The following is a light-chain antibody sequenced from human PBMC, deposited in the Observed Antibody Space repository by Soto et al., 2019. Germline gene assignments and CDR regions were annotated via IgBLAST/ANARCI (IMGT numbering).Light chain of an antibody. Sequence: EIVFTQSPATLSLSPGEKASLSCRASQSVSSYLAWYQQKPGQAPRLLIYDASNRATGIPARFSGSGSGTDFTLTISSLEPEDFAVYYCHQRSNWPRTFGQGTKV. V-gene: IGKV3-11*01. CDR2: DAS. J-gene: IGKJ1*01. CDR3: HQRSNWPRT. CDR1: QSVSSY.